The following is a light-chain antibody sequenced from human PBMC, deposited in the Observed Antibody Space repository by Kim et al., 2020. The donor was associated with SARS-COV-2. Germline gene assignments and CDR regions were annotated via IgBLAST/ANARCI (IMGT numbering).Light chain of an antibody. CDR2: AAS. CDR3: QQYGNWPRT. Sequence: EIVLTQSPGTLSLSPGERATLSCRASQSVSSSYLVWYQQKPGQPPRLLIYAASSRATGIPDRFSGSGSGTDFTLTISRLESEDFAVYYCQQYGNWPRTFGQGTKVDIK. V-gene: IGKV3-20*01. CDR1: QSVSSSY. J-gene: IGKJ1*01.